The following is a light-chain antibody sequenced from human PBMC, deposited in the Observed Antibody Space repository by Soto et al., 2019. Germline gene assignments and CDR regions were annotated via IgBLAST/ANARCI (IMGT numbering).Light chain of an antibody. J-gene: IGKJ4*01. CDR3: QQYNNWPPVT. Sequence: ELVMTQSPATLSVSPGESATLSCRASQSVSSNLAWYQQKPGQAPRLLIYGASTRATGIPARFSGSGSGTEFTLTISSLQSEDFAVYYCQQYNNWPPVTFGGGTKVDIK. CDR1: QSVSSN. V-gene: IGKV3-15*01. CDR2: GAS.